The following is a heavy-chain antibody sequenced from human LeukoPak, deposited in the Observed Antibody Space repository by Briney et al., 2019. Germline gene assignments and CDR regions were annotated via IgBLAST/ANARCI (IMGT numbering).Heavy chain of an antibody. D-gene: IGHD2-2*01. V-gene: IGHV1-2*02. CDR3: AREDIVVVPAAVDY. CDR2: INPNSGGT. Sequence: GASVKVSCKASGYTFTRYDMHWVRQAPGQGLEWMGWINPNSGGTNYAQKFQGRVTMTRDTSISTAYMELSRLRSDDTAVYYCAREDIVVVPAAVDYWGQGTLVTVSS. CDR1: GYTFTRYD. J-gene: IGHJ4*02.